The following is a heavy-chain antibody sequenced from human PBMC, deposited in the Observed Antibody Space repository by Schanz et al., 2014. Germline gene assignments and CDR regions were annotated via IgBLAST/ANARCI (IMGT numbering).Heavy chain of an antibody. CDR2: IIPITGIT. D-gene: IGHD5-12*01. CDR3: ARTGYDPSLTH. CDR1: GDTFRSYT. J-gene: IGHJ4*02. V-gene: IGHV1-69*02. Sequence: QVQLVQSGAEVKKPGSSGKVSCKASGDTFRSYTINWVRHAPGQGLEWMGRIIPITGITNYAQKFQGRVTFTADKSTSTAFLEVNSLRSEDTAVYYCARTGYDPSLTHWGQGTLVTVSS.